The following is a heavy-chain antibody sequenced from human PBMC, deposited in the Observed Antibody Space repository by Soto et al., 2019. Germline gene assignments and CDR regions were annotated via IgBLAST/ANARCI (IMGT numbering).Heavy chain of an antibody. CDR3: AKDLSREVATTTKMYYLYGMDV. Sequence: QVQLVESGGGVVQPGRSLRLSCAASGFTFRSYVMHWVRQAPGKGLEWVAIISCDGSNKYYVNSVKGRFTISRDNSNNTLYLQMNSLRAEDTAIYYCAKDLSREVATTTKMYYLYGMDVWGQGTTVTVSS. CDR1: GFTFRSYV. J-gene: IGHJ6*02. D-gene: IGHD5-12*01. CDR2: ISCDGSNK. V-gene: IGHV3-30*18.